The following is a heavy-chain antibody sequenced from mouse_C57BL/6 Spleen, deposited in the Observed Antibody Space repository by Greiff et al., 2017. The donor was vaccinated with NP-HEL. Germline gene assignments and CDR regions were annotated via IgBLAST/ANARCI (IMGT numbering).Heavy chain of an antibody. CDR3: ARSWLLRAMDY. D-gene: IGHD2-3*01. CDR1: GYTFTSYG. J-gene: IGHJ4*01. Sequence: VQLQESGAELARPGASVKLSCKASGYTFTSYGISWVKQRTGQGLEWIGEIYPRSGNTYYNEKFKGKATLTADKSSSTAYMELRSLTSEDSAVYFCARSWLLRAMDYWGQGTSVTVSS. CDR2: IYPRSGNT. V-gene: IGHV1-81*01.